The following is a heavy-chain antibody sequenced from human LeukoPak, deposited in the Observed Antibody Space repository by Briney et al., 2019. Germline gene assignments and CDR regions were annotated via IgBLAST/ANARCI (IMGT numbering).Heavy chain of an antibody. CDR3: ARGYYDSSGSYYFDY. D-gene: IGHD3-22*01. V-gene: IGHV1-8*01. J-gene: IGHJ4*02. CDR2: MNPNSGNT. Sequence: ASVTVSCKASGYTFTSYDINWVRQATGQGLEWMGWMNPNSGNTGYSQKFQGRVTMTRNTSISTAYMELNSLRSEDTAVYYCARGYYDSSGSYYFDYWGQGTLVTVSS. CDR1: GYTFTSYD.